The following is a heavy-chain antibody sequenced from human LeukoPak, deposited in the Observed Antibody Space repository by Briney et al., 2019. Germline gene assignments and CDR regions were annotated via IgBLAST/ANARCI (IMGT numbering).Heavy chain of an antibody. CDR2: MNPNSGNT. D-gene: IGHD2-2*01. Sequence: ASVKVSCEASGYTFTIYDINWVRQATGQGLEWMGWMNPNSGNTGYAQKLQGRVTMTRNTSISTAYMELSSLRSDDTAVYYCARFPVAAARGTDYWGQGTLVTVSS. CDR3: ARFPVAAARGTDY. CDR1: GYTFTIYD. J-gene: IGHJ4*02. V-gene: IGHV1-8*02.